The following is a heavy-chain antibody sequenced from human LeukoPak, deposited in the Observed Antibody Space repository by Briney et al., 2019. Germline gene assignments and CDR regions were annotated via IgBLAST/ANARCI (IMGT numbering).Heavy chain of an antibody. Sequence: GGSLRCYGTASGFTCGGYAMSWFRQAPGKGLEWVGFIRSKAYGGTTEYAASVKGRFTISRDDSKSIAYLQMNSLKSEDTAVYYCTRGKGDQGWYWGQGTLVTVSS. CDR2: IRSKAYGGTT. D-gene: IGHD2-15*01. CDR3: TRGKGDQGWY. V-gene: IGHV3-49*03. J-gene: IGHJ4*02. CDR1: GFTCGGYA.